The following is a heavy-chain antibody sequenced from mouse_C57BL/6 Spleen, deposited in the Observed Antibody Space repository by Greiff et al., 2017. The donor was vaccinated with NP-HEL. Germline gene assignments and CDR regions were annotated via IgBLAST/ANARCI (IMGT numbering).Heavy chain of an antibody. CDR3: ARDHGGRTVVATDWYFDV. V-gene: IGHV5-16*01. CDR1: GFTFSDYY. CDR2: INYDGSST. D-gene: IGHD1-1*01. J-gene: IGHJ1*03. Sequence: DVHLVESEGGLVQPGSSMKLSCTASGFTFSDYYMAWVRQVPEKGLEWVANINYDGSSTYYLDSLKSRFIISRDNAKNILYMQMSSLKSEDTATYYCARDHGGRTVVATDWYFDVWGTGTTVTVSS.